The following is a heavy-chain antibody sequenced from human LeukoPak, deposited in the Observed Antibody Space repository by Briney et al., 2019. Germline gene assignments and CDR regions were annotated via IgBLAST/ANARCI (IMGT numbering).Heavy chain of an antibody. CDR3: AKDMGYTSGWYPFDY. J-gene: IGHJ4*02. Sequence: PGGSLRLSCAASGFTFDDYAIHWVRHAPGKGLEWVSLISGDGSSTYYADSVKGRFTISRDNSKNSLYLQMNSLRTEDTALYYCAKDMGYTSGWYPFDYWGQGTLVTVSS. CDR2: ISGDGSST. V-gene: IGHV3-43*02. CDR1: GFTFDDYA. D-gene: IGHD6-19*01.